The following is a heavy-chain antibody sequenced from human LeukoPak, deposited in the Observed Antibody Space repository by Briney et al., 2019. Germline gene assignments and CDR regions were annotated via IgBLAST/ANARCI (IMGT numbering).Heavy chain of an antibody. CDR2: ISGSGNTI. CDR3: ARESLGKWSDI. Sequence: PGGSLRLSCAASGFIFSSYEMNWVRQAPGKGLEWVSYISGSGNTIYYADSVKGRFTISRDNAKNSLYLQMNSLRAEDTAVYYCARESLGKWSDIWGQGTMVAVSS. V-gene: IGHV3-48*03. J-gene: IGHJ3*02. D-gene: IGHD7-27*01. CDR1: GFIFSSYE.